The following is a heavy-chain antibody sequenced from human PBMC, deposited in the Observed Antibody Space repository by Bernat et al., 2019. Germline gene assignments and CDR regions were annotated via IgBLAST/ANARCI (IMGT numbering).Heavy chain of an antibody. CDR3: ARGASGYSYGRVDY. J-gene: IGHJ4*02. Sequence: QVQLVQSGAEVKKPGSSVKVSCKASGYTFTSYGITWVRQAPGQGLEWMGWISAYNGNTNYAQKLQGRLTMTTDTSTSTAYMELRSLRSDDTAMYYCARGASGYSYGRVDYWGQGTLVTVSS. V-gene: IGHV1-18*01. CDR2: ISAYNGNT. CDR1: GYTFTSYG. D-gene: IGHD5-18*01.